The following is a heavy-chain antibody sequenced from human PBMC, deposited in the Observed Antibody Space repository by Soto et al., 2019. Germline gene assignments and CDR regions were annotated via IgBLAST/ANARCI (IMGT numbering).Heavy chain of an antibody. CDR1: GVSIGSNYY. CDR2: MSHIGSV. J-gene: IGHJ4*02. D-gene: IGHD6-19*01. CDR3: ARSLGWYAVDY. V-gene: IGHV4-4*02. Sequence: QVLLQESGPGLVQPSGTLSLSCVVSGVSIGSNYYWGWVRQPPGKGLEWLGDMSHIGSVKYNPSLESRVTTSMDNSQNQFSLKLDSMTAADTAVYYCARSLGWYAVDYWGQGTLVIVSS.